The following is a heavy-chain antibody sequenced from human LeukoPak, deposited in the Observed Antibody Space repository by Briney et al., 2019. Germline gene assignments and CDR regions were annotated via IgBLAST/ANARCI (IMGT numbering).Heavy chain of an antibody. CDR1: GYTFTGYY. CDR2: INPNSGGT. CDR3: AREGYSYGKAGFDY. V-gene: IGHV1-2*02. D-gene: IGHD5-18*01. J-gene: IGHJ4*02. Sequence: ASVKVSCKASGYTFTGYYMHWVRQAPGQGLEWMGWINPNSGGTNYAQKFQGRVTMTRDTSISTAYMELSRLRSDDTAVYYCAREGYSYGKAGFDYWGQGTLVTVSS.